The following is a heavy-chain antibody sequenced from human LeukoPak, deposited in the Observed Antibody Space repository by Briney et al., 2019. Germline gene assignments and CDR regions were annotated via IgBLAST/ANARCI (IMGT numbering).Heavy chain of an antibody. CDR2: INPSGGST. Sequence: ASVKVSCKASGYTFTSYYMHWVRQAPGQGLEWMGIINPSGGSTSYAQEFQGRVTMTRDTSTSTAYMELRSLRSDDTAVYYCARGLYSGYDPFDYWGQGTLVTVSS. V-gene: IGHV1-46*01. CDR3: ARGLYSGYDPFDY. J-gene: IGHJ4*02. CDR1: GYTFTSYY. D-gene: IGHD5-12*01.